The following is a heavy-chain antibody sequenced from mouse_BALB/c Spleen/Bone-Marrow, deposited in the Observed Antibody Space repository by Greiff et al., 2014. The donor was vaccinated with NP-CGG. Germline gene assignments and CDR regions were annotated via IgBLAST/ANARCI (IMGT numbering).Heavy chain of an antibody. D-gene: IGHD2-10*01. CDR2: IYPGNSDT. CDR3: TLAYFGKGDWCFDV. J-gene: IGHJ1*01. CDR1: DYTFTSYR. Sequence: EVQLQQSGTVLARPGASVKMSCKASDYTFTSYRMHWLKQRPGQGLEWMGAIYPGNSDTSYNQKFKGKAELTVVTSTSTAYMDLSSLTNEDSAVYYCTLAYFGKGDWCFDVWGAGTTVTVSS. V-gene: IGHV1-5*01.